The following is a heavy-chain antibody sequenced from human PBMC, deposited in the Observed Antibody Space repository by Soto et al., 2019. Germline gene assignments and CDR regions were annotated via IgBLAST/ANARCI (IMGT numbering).Heavy chain of an antibody. J-gene: IGHJ4*02. Sequence: ASVKVSCKASGYTCTSYGVHWVRQAPGQRPEWVGRINPYNGATNYSQNFQGRVTITRDISANSAYMELSSLRSEDTAVYYCAAGSYFVFDYWGQGTLVTVS. CDR1: GYTCTSYG. CDR2: INPYNGAT. V-gene: IGHV1-3*01. D-gene: IGHD3-10*01. CDR3: AAGSYFVFDY.